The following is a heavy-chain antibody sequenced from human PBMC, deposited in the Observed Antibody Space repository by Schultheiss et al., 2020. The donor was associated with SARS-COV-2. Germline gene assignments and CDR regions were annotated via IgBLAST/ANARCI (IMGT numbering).Heavy chain of an antibody. J-gene: IGHJ4*02. V-gene: IGHV4-59*01. CDR2: IYYSGST. Sequence: SQTLSLTCAVYGGSFSGYYWSWIRQPPGKGLEWIGYIYYSGSTNYNPSLKSRVTISVDTSKNQFSLKLSSVTAADTAVYYCARDAAYCSSTSCYTYFDYWGQGTLVTVSS. CDR3: ARDAAYCSSTSCYTYFDY. CDR1: GGSFSGYY. D-gene: IGHD2-2*02.